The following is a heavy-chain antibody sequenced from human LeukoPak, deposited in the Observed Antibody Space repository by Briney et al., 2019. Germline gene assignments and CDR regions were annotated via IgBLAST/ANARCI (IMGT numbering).Heavy chain of an antibody. CDR3: ARSPAGANYYLDV. Sequence: GGSLRLSCASSGFTFNSYAMSWVRQAPGKGLEWVSTIGGTGVRTYYADSVKGRFTISRDNSKNTLYLQMNSLRAEDTAVYYCARSPAGANYYLDVWGKGTTVTISS. J-gene: IGHJ6*03. CDR2: IGGTGVRT. V-gene: IGHV3-23*01. CDR1: GFTFNSYA. D-gene: IGHD1-14*01.